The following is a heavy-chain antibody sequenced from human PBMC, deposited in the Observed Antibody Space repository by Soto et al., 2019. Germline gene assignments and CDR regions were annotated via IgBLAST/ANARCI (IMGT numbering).Heavy chain of an antibody. CDR2: TYYSGGT. CDR3: ARDGRRGAFDI. V-gene: IGHV4-31*03. CDR1: GGSISSGYY. J-gene: IGHJ3*02. Sequence: QVQLQESGPGLVKPSQTLSHTCTVSGGSISSGYYWTWIRQHPGEGLEWIGYTYYSGGTHYNPSLQSRVIISIDMSKNQFSLRLSSVTAADTAVYYCARDGRRGAFDIWGQGTMVTVSS.